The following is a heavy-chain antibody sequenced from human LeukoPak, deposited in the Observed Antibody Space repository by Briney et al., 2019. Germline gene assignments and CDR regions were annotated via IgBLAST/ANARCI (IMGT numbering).Heavy chain of an antibody. CDR1: GGTFSSYA. Sequence: AASVKVSCKASGGTFSSYAISWVRQAPGQGLEWMGGIIPIFGTANYAQKFQGRVTITTDESTSTAYMELSSLRSEDTAVYYCARHLYSSSPNVPNYYYYYYYMDVWGKGTTVTVSS. D-gene: IGHD6-6*01. CDR2: IIPIFGTA. J-gene: IGHJ6*03. CDR3: ARHLYSSSPNVPNYYYYYYYMDV. V-gene: IGHV1-69*05.